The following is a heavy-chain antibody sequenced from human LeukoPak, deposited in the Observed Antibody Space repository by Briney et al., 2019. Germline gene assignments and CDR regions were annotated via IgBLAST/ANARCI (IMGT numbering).Heavy chain of an antibody. J-gene: IGHJ4*02. CDR1: GFTFSSYW. D-gene: IGHD3-22*01. CDR3: ARGYDSSVYTDY. Sequence: PGGSLRLSCAASGFTFSSYWMHWVRQAPGKGLVWVSRINSDGSSTSYADSVKGRFTISRDNAKNTLYLQMNSLRAEDTAVYYCARGYDSSVYTDYWGQGTLVTVSS. CDR2: INSDGSST. V-gene: IGHV3-74*01.